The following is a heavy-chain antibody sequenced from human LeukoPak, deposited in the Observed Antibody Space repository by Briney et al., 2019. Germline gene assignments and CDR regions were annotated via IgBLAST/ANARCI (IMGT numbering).Heavy chain of an antibody. Sequence: SETLSLTCTVSGVSIRSSYYYWGWIRQPPGKGLEWIVSIYDSGSTYYNPSLKSRVTIAVDPPKTPFSLKLNSVTAADTAVHYCARHYGPWGQGTLVTVSS. CDR2: IYDSGST. CDR3: ARHYGP. CDR1: GVSIRSSYYY. V-gene: IGHV4-39*01. J-gene: IGHJ5*02. D-gene: IGHD3-10*01.